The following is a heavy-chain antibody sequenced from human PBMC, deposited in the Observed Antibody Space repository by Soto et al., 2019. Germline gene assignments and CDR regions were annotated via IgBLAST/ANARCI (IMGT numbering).Heavy chain of an antibody. CDR2: IYYSGST. V-gene: IGHV4-59*01. Sequence: PSETLSLTCAVSGGSISSYYGSWIRQPPGKGLEWIGYIYYSGSTNYNPSLKSRVTISVDTSKNQFSLKLSSVTAADTAVYYCARERSRAGYYYYGMDVWGQGTTVTVSS. D-gene: IGHD3-10*01. CDR1: GGSISSYY. CDR3: ARERSRAGYYYYGMDV. J-gene: IGHJ6*02.